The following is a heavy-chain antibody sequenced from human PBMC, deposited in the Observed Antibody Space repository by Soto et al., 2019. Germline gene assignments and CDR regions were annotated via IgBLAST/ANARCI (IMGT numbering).Heavy chain of an antibody. J-gene: IGHJ5*02. CDR3: ARTPSGSYPYNWFDP. Sequence: SLRLSCAASGFTFSSYGMHWVRQAPGKGLEWVALISYDGSKKYYADSVKGRFTISRDNSKNTLYLQIHSLRTEHTAVYYCARTPSGSYPYNWFDPWGQGTRVTVSS. D-gene: IGHD1-26*01. V-gene: IGHV3-30*03. CDR2: ISYDGSKK. CDR1: GFTFSSYG.